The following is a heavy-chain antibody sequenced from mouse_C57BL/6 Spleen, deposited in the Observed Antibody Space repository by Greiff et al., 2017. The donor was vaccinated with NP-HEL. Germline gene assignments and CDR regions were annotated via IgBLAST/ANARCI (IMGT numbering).Heavy chain of an antibody. J-gene: IGHJ2*01. Sequence: EVQLVESGGGLVKPGGSLKLSCAASGFTFSSYAMSWVRQTPEKRLEWVATISDGGSYTYYPDNVKGRFTISRDNAKNNLYLQMSHLKSEDTAMYYCARGYYYGFDYWGQGTTLTVSS. D-gene: IGHD1-1*01. CDR3: ARGYYYGFDY. CDR1: GFTFSSYA. CDR2: ISDGGSYT. V-gene: IGHV5-4*01.